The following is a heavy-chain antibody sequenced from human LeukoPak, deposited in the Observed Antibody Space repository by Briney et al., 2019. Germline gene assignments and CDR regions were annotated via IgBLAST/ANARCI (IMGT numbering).Heavy chain of an antibody. CDR1: GFTFSSYA. D-gene: IGHD3-10*01. CDR3: ASTVRGVAYYFDY. J-gene: IGHJ4*02. V-gene: IGHV3-30-3*01. CDR2: ISYDGSNK. Sequence: GGSLRLSCAASGFTFSSYAMHWVRQAPGKGLEWVAVISYDGSNKYYADSVKGRFTISRDNSKNTLYLQMNSLRAEDTAVYYCASTVRGVAYYFDYWGQGTLVTVSS.